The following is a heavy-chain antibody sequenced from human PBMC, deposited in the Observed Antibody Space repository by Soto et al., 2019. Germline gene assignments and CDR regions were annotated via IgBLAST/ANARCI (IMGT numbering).Heavy chain of an antibody. Sequence: GGSLRLSCAASGFTLRSYWMSWVRQAPGKGLEWLATIKTDASEKKYVDSVKGRFTVSRDNAKNSLYLQMNSLRAEDTAVYYCARDRARSGWFDPWGQGTLVTVSS. CDR3: ARDRARSGWFDP. J-gene: IGHJ5*02. CDR2: IKTDASEK. V-gene: IGHV3-7*03. CDR1: GFTLRSYW. D-gene: IGHD3-10*01.